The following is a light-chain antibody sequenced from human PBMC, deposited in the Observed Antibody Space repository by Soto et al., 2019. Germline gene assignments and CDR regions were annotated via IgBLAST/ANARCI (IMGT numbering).Light chain of an antibody. CDR1: QSVSTNF. J-gene: IGKJ1*01. Sequence: EIVLTQSPGTLSLSPGEGATLSCRASQSVSTNFFAWYQQKPGQAPRLLIYGASTRATGIPDRFSGSGSGQDFPLTISRLEPEDFAICYCQQYTRTSLTLGQGTKVEIK. CDR2: GAS. CDR3: QQYTRTSLT. V-gene: IGKV3-20*01.